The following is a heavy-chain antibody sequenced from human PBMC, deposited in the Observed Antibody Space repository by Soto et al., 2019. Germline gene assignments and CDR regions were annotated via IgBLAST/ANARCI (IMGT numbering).Heavy chain of an antibody. D-gene: IGHD2-15*01. J-gene: IGHJ4*02. V-gene: IGHV4-34*01. Sequence: PSETLSLTCAVYGGSFSGYYWSWIRQPPGKGLEWIGEINHSGSTDYNPSLKSRVTISVDTSKNQFSLKLSSVTAADTAVYYCARAYKSTSYCSGGSCFLDYWGQGTLVTVSS. CDR3: ARAYKSTSYCSGGSCFLDY. CDR2: INHSGST. CDR1: GGSFSGYY.